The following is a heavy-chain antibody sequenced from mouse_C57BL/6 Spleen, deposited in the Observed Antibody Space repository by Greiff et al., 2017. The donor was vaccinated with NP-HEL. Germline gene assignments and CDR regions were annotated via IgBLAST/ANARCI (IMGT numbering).Heavy chain of an antibody. CDR3: AREDGSLFDY. Sequence: EVQRVESGPGMVKPSQSLSLTCTVTGYSITSGYDWHWIRHFPGNKLEWMGYISYSGSTNYNPSLKSRISITHDTSKNHFFLKLNSVTTEDTATYYCAREDGSLFDYWGQGTTLTVSS. CDR1: GYSITSGYD. J-gene: IGHJ2*01. V-gene: IGHV3-1*01. CDR2: ISYSGST. D-gene: IGHD1-1*01.